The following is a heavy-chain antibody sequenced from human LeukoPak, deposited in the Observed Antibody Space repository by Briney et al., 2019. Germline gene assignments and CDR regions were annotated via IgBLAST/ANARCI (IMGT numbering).Heavy chain of an antibody. CDR2: IYYSGST. J-gene: IGHJ4*02. V-gene: IGHV4-59*01. D-gene: IGHD3-9*01. Sequence: PSETLSLTCTVSGGSISGYYWSWIRQPPGKGLEWIGYIYYSGSTNYNPSLKSRVTISVDTSKNQFSLKLSSVTAADTAVYYCARVGDYDILTGYYNWYYFDYWGQGTLVTVSS. CDR3: ARVGDYDILTGYYNWYYFDY. CDR1: GGSISGYY.